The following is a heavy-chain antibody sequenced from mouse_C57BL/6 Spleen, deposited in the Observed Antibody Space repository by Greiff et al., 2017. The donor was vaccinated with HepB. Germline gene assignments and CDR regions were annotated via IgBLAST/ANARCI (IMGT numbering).Heavy chain of an antibody. CDR3: ARQGGRNYAMDY. CDR2: IWSDGST. D-gene: IGHD3-3*01. J-gene: IGHJ4*01. V-gene: IGHV2-6-1*01. Sequence: QVQLKQSGPGLVAPAQSLSITCTVSGFSLTSYGVHWVRQPPGKGLEWLVVIWSDGSTTYNSALKSRLSISKDNSKSQVFLKMNSLQTDDTAMYYCARQGGRNYAMDYWGQGTSVTVSS. CDR1: GFSLTSYG.